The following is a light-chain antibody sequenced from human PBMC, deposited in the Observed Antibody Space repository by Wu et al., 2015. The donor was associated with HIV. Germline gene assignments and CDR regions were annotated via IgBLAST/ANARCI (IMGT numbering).Light chain of an antibody. Sequence: EIVMTQSPATLSVSPGEGATLSCRASQSISNNLAWYQQKPGQAPRLLISGASTRATGIPARFRGSGSGTEFTLTISSMQSEDCAVYYCQKYNTAPWTFGQGTKVEMK. V-gene: IGKV3-15*01. CDR3: QKYNTAPWT. J-gene: IGKJ1*01. CDR1: QSISNN. CDR2: GAS.